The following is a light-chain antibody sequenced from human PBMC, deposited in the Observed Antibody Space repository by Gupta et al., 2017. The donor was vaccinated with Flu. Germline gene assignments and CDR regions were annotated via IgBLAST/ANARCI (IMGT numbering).Light chain of an antibody. CDR1: SSDVVGYNY. J-gene: IGLJ1*01. Sequence: SSDVVGYNYVSWYQQYPGKAPKLMIYEVTLRPSGVPVRFSGSKSGNTASLIVSGLQAEDEADYYCSSYAGSNNYVFGTGTKVTVL. V-gene: IGLV2-8*01. CDR2: EVT. CDR3: SSYAGSNNYV.